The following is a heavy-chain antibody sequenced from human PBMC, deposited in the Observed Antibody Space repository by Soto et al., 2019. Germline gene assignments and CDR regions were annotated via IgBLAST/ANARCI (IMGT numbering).Heavy chain of an antibody. CDR1: GYSFTSYW. CDR2: IYPGDSDT. J-gene: IGHJ6*02. V-gene: IGHV5-51*01. D-gene: IGHD6-13*01. Sequence: GESLKISCKGSGYSFTSYWIGWVRQMPGKGLEWMGIIYPGDSDTRYSPSFQGQVTISADKSISTAYLQWSSLKASDTAMYYCARSSSSWESYYGMDVWGQGTTVTVSS. CDR3: ARSSSSWESYYGMDV.